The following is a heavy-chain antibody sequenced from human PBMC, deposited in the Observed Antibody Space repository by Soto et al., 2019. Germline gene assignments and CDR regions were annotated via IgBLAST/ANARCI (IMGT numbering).Heavy chain of an antibody. CDR1: GYTFTSYG. Sequence: ASVKVSCKASGYTFTSYGISWVRQATGQGLEWMGWISAYNGNTNYAQKLQGRVTMTTDTSTSTAYMELRSLRSDDTAVYYCARDREASVLRFLEWFLNYGMDVWGQGTTVTVSS. CDR3: ARDREASVLRFLEWFLNYGMDV. J-gene: IGHJ6*02. D-gene: IGHD3-3*01. CDR2: ISAYNGNT. V-gene: IGHV1-18*01.